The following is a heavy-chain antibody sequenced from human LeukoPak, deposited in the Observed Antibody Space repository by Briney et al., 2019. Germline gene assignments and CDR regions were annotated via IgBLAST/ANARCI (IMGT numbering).Heavy chain of an antibody. CDR3: ARENHDYGDFSFFDY. V-gene: IGHV4-59*01. CDR1: GGSISSYY. CDR2: IYYSGST. Sequence: SETLSLTCTVSGGSISSYYWSWIRQPPGKGLEWIGYIYYSGSTNYNPSLKSRVTISVDTSKNQFSLKLSSVTAADAAVYYCARENHDYGDFSFFDYWGQGTLVTVSS. D-gene: IGHD4-17*01. J-gene: IGHJ4*02.